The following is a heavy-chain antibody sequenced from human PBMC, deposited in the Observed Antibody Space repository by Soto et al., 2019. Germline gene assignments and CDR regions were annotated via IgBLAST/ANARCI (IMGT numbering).Heavy chain of an antibody. V-gene: IGHV3-30*18. Sequence: QVQLVESGGGVVQPGRSLRLSCAASGFTFSSYGMHWVRQAPGKGLEWVAVISYDGSNKYYADSVKGRFTISRDNSKNPLYLQMNSLRAEDTAVYYCAKGAVLRYFDGLENPLDYWGQGTLVTVSS. CDR3: AKGAVLRYFDGLENPLDY. D-gene: IGHD3-9*01. CDR2: ISYDGSNK. J-gene: IGHJ4*02. CDR1: GFTFSSYG.